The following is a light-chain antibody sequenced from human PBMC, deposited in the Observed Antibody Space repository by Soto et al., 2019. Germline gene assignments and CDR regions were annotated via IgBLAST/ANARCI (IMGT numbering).Light chain of an antibody. V-gene: IGKV3-20*01. CDR2: GAS. Sequence: EIVLTQSPGTLSLSPGERATLSCRASQSVSSSYLAWYQQKPGQAPRLLIYGASSRATGIPDRFSGSGSGKDFTLTIRRLEPEDFAMYYCHQYGSSPPVTFGQGTRLEIK. CDR1: QSVSSSY. CDR3: HQYGSSPPVT. J-gene: IGKJ5*01.